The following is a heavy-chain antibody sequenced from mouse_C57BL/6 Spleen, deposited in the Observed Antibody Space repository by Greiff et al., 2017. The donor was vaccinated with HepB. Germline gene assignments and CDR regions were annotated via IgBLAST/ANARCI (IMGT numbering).Heavy chain of an antibody. J-gene: IGHJ2*01. CDR2: ISSGGSYT. CDR1: GFTFSSYG. D-gene: IGHD1-1*01. CDR3: ARQGGTPYYFDY. Sequence: EVKVVESGGDLVKPGGSLKLSCAASGFTFSSYGMSWVRPTPDKRLAWVATISSGGSYTYYPDSVKGRFTISRDNAKNTLYLQMSSLKSEDTAMYYCARQGGTPYYFDYGGQGTTLTVSS. V-gene: IGHV5-6*01.